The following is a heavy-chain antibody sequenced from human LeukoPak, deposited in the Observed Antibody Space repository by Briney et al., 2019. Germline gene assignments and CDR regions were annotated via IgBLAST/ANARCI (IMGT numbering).Heavy chain of an antibody. CDR3: ARGHYDFWD. V-gene: IGHV4-4*02. CDR1: GGSISSYY. Sequence: SGTLSLTCTVSGGSISSYYWSWVRQPPGKGLEWIGEIYHSGSTNYNPSLKSRVTISVDKSKNQFSLKLSSVTAADTAVYYCARGHYDFWDWGQGTLVTVSS. D-gene: IGHD3-3*01. CDR2: IYHSGST. J-gene: IGHJ4*02.